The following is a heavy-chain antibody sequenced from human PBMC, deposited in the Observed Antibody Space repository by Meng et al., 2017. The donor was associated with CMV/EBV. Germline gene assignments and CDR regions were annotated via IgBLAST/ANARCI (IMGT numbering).Heavy chain of an antibody. J-gene: IGHJ5*02. CDR1: GGSMDNVNYY. V-gene: IGHV4-39*01. Sequence: GSLRLSCTVSGGSMDNVNYYWGWIRQPPGKGLEWIGNVYYNGNTYCNSSLKSRVSISADTSKNQFFLKLSSVTAADTAVYYCARPWSNYNWFDPWGQGTLVTVSS. CDR3: ARPWSNYNWFDP. CDR2: VYYNGNT. D-gene: IGHD4-11*01.